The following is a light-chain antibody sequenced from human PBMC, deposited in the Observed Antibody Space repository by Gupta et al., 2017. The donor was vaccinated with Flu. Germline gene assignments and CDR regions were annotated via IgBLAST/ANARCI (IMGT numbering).Light chain of an antibody. CDR2: EVS. Sequence: QSAMTQPASVSGSLGQSITISCTGTSSDLGGYNRVSWYQQHPGRAPKLIIYEVSTRPSGLSDRFSGSRSGNTASLTISGLQADDEADYYCSSYTRSTTSIIAWVFGGGIRLTVL. V-gene: IGLV2-14*01. CDR3: SSYTRSTTSIIAWV. CDR1: SSDLGGYNR. J-gene: IGLJ3*02.